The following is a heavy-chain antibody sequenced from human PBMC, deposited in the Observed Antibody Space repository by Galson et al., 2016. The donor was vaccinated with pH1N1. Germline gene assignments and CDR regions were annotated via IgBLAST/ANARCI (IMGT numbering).Heavy chain of an antibody. V-gene: IGHV4-38-2*01. D-gene: IGHD3-10*01. Sequence: ETLSLTCAVSGYSISSGYYWGWIRQPPGKGLEWIGNIYHSGSTYYNPSLKSRVTISVDTSKKQFSLNLNSVTAADTAVYYCARARKITRQTFWATADALRGGSGRFDYWGQGTLVTVSS. CDR1: GYSISSGYY. CDR2: IYHSGST. J-gene: IGHJ4*02. CDR3: ARARKITRQTFWATADALRGGSGRFDY.